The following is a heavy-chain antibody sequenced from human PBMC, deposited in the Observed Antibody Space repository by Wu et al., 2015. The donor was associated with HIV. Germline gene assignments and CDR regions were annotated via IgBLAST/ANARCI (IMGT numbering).Heavy chain of an antibody. V-gene: IGHV1-69-2*01. CDR1: GYIFTDFY. CDR3: ATGDEGGGYSEF. CDR2: VDPEDGET. Sequence: VQLVQSGAEVKKPGTSVTISCRVSGYIFTDFYLHWVQQAPGKGLEWMGLVDPEDGETTYAEKFQGRVAITADTSTNTAYMQLSSLEFDDTAIYYCATGDEGGGYSEFWGQGTPVT. J-gene: IGHJ4*02. D-gene: IGHD2-21*01.